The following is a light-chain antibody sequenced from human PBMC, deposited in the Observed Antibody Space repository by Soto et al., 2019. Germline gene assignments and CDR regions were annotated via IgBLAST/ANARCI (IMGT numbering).Light chain of an antibody. J-gene: IGLJ3*02. CDR2: NNN. CDR3: ATWADTPRSGV. Sequence: QSLLSDSPSASFTPWQRVTIPCSASNSNIGTNAVNWYQQIPGTAPKLLIYNNNQRPSGVPDRFSGSKSGTSASLTIRGLHSDEEADYPCATWADTPRSGVFGGATKVTV. CDR1: NSNIGTNA. V-gene: IGLV1-44*01.